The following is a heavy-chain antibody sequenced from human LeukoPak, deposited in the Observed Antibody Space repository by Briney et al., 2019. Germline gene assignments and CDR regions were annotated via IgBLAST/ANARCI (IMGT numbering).Heavy chain of an antibody. CDR2: IYISGIT. CDR1: GGSISTNY. J-gene: IGHJ5*02. Sequence: SETLSLTCTVSGGSISTNYWTWIRQPPGKTLEWIAFIYISGITNYNPSLESRVTMSVDTSKNQISLKLRSVTAADTAVYFCARQPEGANWFDPWGQGTLVTVSS. D-gene: IGHD1-14*01. V-gene: IGHV4-4*09. CDR3: ARQPEGANWFDP.